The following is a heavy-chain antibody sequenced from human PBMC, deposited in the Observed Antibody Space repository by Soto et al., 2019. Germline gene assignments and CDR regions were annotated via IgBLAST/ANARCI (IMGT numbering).Heavy chain of an antibody. V-gene: IGHV3-48*02. J-gene: IGHJ4*02. CDR2: INGASTTT. Sequence: DVQLVGSGGGLVQPGGSLRLSCVASGFPFSSYAMHWIRQAPGRGLEWISYINGASTTTFYADSVKGRFTVSRENAKNSVYLQMSSLRHEDTAFYYCARDLSHWGQGMLVTVSS. CDR3: ARDLSH. CDR1: GFPFSSYA.